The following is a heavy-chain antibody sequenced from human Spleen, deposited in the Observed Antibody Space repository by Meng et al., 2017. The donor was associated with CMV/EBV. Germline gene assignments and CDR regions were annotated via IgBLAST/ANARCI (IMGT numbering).Heavy chain of an antibody. J-gene: IGHJ4*02. D-gene: IGHD3-3*01. CDR2: IITVDGTT. CDR1: FDNYA. V-gene: IGHV1-69*06. Sequence: FDNYAMSWVRQSPGQGLGWVGGIITVDGTTKFAEKFRDRVTITADKSTSTAYMELSSLRSEDTALYYCATPVRYYTSWGGYPPFDFWGQGTLVTVSS. CDR3: ATPVRYYTSWGGYPPFDF.